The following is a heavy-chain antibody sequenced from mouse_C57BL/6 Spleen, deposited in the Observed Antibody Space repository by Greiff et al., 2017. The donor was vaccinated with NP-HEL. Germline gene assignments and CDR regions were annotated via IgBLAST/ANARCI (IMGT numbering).Heavy chain of an antibody. Sequence: EVKLEESGPGLVKPSQSLSLTCSVTGYSITSGYYWNWIRQFPGNKLEWMGYISYDGSNNYNPSLKNRISITRDTSKNQFFLKLNSVTTEDTATYYCARVGDDNFRFDYWGQGTTLTVSS. D-gene: IGHD2-12*01. CDR3: ARVGDDNFRFDY. CDR1: GYSITSGYY. J-gene: IGHJ2*01. CDR2: ISYDGSN. V-gene: IGHV3-6*01.